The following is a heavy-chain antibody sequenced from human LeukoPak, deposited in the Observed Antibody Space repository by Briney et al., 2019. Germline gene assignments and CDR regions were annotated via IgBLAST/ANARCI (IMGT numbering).Heavy chain of an antibody. Sequence: GGSLRLSCAASGFTFSDYYMRWIRQAPGKGLEWVSYISYNGSNKYYADSVKGRFTISRDNSKNSLYLQMNSLRAGDTAVYYCAKDSNLRVNIGNDIDVWGKKTTVTVSS. J-gene: IGHJ6*03. CDR2: ISYNGSNK. CDR1: GFTFSDYY. D-gene: IGHD1-14*01. CDR3: AKDSNLRVNIGNDIDV. V-gene: IGHV3-11*01.